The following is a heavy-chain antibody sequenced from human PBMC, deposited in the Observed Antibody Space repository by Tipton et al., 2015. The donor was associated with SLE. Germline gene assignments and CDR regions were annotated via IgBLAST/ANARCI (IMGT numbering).Heavy chain of an antibody. V-gene: IGHV4-59*11. J-gene: IGHJ4*02. CDR2: IYFSGST. CDR3: ARIYTNFHTTTFDS. D-gene: IGHD4-11*01. Sequence: TLSLTCSVSGGSLSGHYWSWIRQTPGMRLGWIGYIYFSGSTNYNPSFSGRVTISLDRSTDQVSLHLDAVTAADTAVYYCARIYTNFHTTTFDSWGQGTLVTVSS. CDR1: GGSLSGHY.